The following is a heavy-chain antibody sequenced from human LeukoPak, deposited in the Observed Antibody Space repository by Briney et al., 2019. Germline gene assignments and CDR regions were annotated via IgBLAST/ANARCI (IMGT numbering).Heavy chain of an antibody. V-gene: IGHV4-31*03. J-gene: IGHJ4*02. CDR3: ARAAYSGSYHSDY. CDR1: GGSINSDGYY. CDR2: IYNSGNT. D-gene: IGHD1-26*01. Sequence: SETLSLTCTVSGGSINSDGYYWTWVRQHPGKGLEWIGYIYNSGNTHYNPSLKSRVTISVDTSKNQFSLKLSSVTAADTAVYYCARAAYSGSYHSDYWGQGTLVTVSS.